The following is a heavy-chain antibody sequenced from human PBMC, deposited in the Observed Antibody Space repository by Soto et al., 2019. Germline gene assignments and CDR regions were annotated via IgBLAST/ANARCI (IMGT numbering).Heavy chain of an antibody. Sequence: GASVKVSCKASGYTFTSYGISWVRQAPGQGLEWMGWISAYNGNTNYAQKLQGRVTMTTDTSTSTAYMELRSLRSDDTAVYYCASGWITFGGVIPPSLDYWGQGTPVTVSS. CDR3: ASGWITFGGVIPPSLDY. V-gene: IGHV1-18*01. D-gene: IGHD3-16*02. J-gene: IGHJ4*02. CDR1: GYTFTSYG. CDR2: ISAYNGNT.